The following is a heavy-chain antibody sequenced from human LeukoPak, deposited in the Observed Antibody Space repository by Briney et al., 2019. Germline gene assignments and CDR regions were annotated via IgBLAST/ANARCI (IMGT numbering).Heavy chain of an antibody. J-gene: IGHJ4*02. V-gene: IGHV3-48*02. D-gene: IGHD5-12*01. Sequence: GGSLRLSCAASGFSFNDYGMNWVRQAPGKGLDWVSHISSGGSTIYYADSVRSRFTISRDNAKDSLYLQMNGLRDEDTAVYFCAREDSGYDMIDYWGQGTLVTVSS. CDR2: ISSGGSTI. CDR3: AREDSGYDMIDY. CDR1: GFSFNDYG.